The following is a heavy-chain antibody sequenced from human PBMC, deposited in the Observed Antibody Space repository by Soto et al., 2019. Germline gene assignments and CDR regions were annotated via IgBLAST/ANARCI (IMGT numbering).Heavy chain of an antibody. J-gene: IGHJ6*02. D-gene: IGHD6-13*01. CDR1: GFTVSSNY. V-gene: IGHV3-53*01. CDR2: IYSGGST. CDR3: AKVTKRAAAGRYEYYKYGMDV. Sequence: GGSLRLSCAASGFTVSSNYMSWVRQAPGKGLEWVSVIYSGGSTYYADSVKGRFTISRDNSKNTLFLQMNGLRAEDTAVYYCAKVTKRAAAGRYEYYKYGMDVWGQGTTVTVSS.